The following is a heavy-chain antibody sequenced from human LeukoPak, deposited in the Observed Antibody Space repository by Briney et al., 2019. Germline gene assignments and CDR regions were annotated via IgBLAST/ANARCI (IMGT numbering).Heavy chain of an antibody. J-gene: IGHJ4*02. Sequence: SETLSLTCNVSGGSVSNYYWIWIRQPAGKGLEWIGRIYSSGSTNYKPSLKSRVTISVDKSKNQFSLKLSSVTAADTAVYYCAREIANCINVVCPPAGNFDYWGQGTLVTVSS. V-gene: IGHV4-4*07. CDR3: AREIANCINVVCPPAGNFDY. D-gene: IGHD2-8*01. CDR1: GGSVSNYY. CDR2: IYSSGST.